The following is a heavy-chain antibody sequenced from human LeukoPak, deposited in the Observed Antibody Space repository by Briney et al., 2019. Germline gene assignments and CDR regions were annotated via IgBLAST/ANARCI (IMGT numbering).Heavy chain of an antibody. Sequence: GGSLRLSCAASGFTFSSYGMHWVRQAPGKGLEWVAFIRYDGSNKYYADSVKGRFTISRDNAKNTLYLQMNSLRAEDTAVYYCARDASLVLKGAFDIWGQGTMVTVSS. CDR1: GFTFSSYG. V-gene: IGHV3-30*02. D-gene: IGHD2/OR15-2a*01. CDR2: IRYDGSNK. J-gene: IGHJ3*02. CDR3: ARDASLVLKGAFDI.